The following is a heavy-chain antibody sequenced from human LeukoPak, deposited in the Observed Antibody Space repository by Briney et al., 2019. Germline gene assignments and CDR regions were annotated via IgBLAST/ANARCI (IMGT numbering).Heavy chain of an antibody. CDR1: GYTFTGYY. V-gene: IGHV1-2*07. Sequence: GASVTVSCLASGYTFTGYYMHWVRQAAAQGLEWMGWINPNSGGTNYGHKFKGRVTMTRDTSISTAYMELSRLRSDDTAVYYCARGPPLVGATISDRRKYNWFAPWGQGTLVTVSS. CDR2: INPNSGGT. J-gene: IGHJ5*02. CDR3: ARGPPLVGATISDRRKYNWFAP. D-gene: IGHD1-26*01.